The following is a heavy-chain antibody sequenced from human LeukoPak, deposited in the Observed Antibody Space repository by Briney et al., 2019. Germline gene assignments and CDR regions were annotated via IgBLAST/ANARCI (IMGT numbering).Heavy chain of an antibody. D-gene: IGHD1-26*01. CDR2: IRYDGSNQ. V-gene: IGHV3-30*02. Sequence: PGGSLRLSCAASGFTFSNHGMLWVRQAPGKGLEWVAFIRYDGSNQYYADSVKGRFTISRDSSKNTLYLQMNSLRDEDTAVYYCAKEVGVTTRGSFAYWSQGTLVTVSS. CDR1: GFTFSNHG. CDR3: AKEVGVTTRGSFAY. J-gene: IGHJ4*02.